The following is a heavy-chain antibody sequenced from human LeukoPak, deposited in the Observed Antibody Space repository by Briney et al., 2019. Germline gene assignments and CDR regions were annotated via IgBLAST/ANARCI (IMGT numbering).Heavy chain of an antibody. CDR1: GGSISSYY. J-gene: IGHJ4*02. V-gene: IGHV4-4*07. CDR2: IYTSGST. Sequence: SETLSLTCTVSGGSISSYYWSWIRQPAGKGLEGIGRIYTSGSTNYNPSLKGRVTMSVDTSKTQFSLKLSSVTAADTAVYYCARARNYYDSSGYYWAFDYWGQGTLVTVSS. CDR3: ARARNYYDSSGYYWAFDY. D-gene: IGHD3-22*01.